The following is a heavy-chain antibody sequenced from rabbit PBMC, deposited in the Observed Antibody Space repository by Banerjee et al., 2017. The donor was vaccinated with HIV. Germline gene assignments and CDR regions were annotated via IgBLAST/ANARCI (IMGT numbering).Heavy chain of an antibody. CDR1: GFSFSNKYV. J-gene: IGHJ4*01. CDR3: ARDLAGVIGWNFNL. D-gene: IGHD4-1*01. CDR2: INTSSGNT. Sequence: QEQLEESGGDLVKPEGSLTLTCTASGFSFSNKYVMCWVRQAPGKGLEWIACINTSSGNTVYASWVNGRFTISLDNAQNTVFLQMTSLTAADTATYFCARDLAGVIGWNFNLWGQGTLVTVS. V-gene: IGHV1S45*01.